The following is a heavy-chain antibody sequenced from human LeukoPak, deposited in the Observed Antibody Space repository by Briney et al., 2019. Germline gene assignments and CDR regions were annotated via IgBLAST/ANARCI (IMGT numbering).Heavy chain of an antibody. Sequence: PGGSLRLSCVASGFSFRSYSMIWVRQAPGKGLEWLSAITRSSSSIYYADSMNGRFTISRDKGKRSVYLQMNRLRAEDTAVYYCTSELYFSDGSGLWGPGTMVTVSS. CDR3: TSELYFSDGSGL. D-gene: IGHD3-22*01. CDR1: GFSFRSYS. J-gene: IGHJ3*01. V-gene: IGHV3-21*01. CDR2: ITRSSSSI.